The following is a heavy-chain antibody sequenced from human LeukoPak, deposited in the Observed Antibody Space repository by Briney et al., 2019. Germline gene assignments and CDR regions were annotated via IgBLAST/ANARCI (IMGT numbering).Heavy chain of an antibody. Sequence: GESLKISCEGSGYSFTSHWSGWVRQMPGKGLEWMGVIYPGDSRTRYSPSLQGQVTISAEQSINIAYLQWSSLKTSDTAIYYCACRMLTSPWFEPWGQGTLVTVSS. V-gene: IGHV5-51*01. D-gene: IGHD2-2*01. CDR3: ACRMLTSPWFEP. CDR1: GYSFTSHW. CDR2: IYPGDSRT. J-gene: IGHJ5*02.